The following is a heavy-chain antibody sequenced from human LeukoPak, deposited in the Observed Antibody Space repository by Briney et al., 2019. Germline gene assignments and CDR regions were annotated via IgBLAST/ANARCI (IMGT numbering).Heavy chain of an antibody. CDR1: GGSISSYY. D-gene: IGHD4/OR15-4a*01. J-gene: IGHJ4*02. CDR2: IYYSGST. CDR3: ARGLVPYYFDY. Sequence: SETLSLTCTVSGGSISSYYWSWIRQPPGKGLEWIGYIYYSGSTNYNPSLKSRVTISEDTSKNQFSLQLSSVTAADTAVYYCARGLVPYYFDYWGQGTLVTVSS. V-gene: IGHV4-59*01.